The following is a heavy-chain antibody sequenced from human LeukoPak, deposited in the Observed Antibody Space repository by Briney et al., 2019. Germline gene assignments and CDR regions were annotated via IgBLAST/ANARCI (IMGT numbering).Heavy chain of an antibody. Sequence: RTSETLSLTCTVSGGSISSYYWSWIRQPPGKGLEWIGYIYYSGTTNYNPSLKSRVTISVDTSKNQFSLKLSSVTAADTAVYYCVRTFSGSYYYYGMDVWGQGTTVTVSS. CDR1: GGSISSYY. CDR2: IYYSGTT. V-gene: IGHV4-59*01. D-gene: IGHD5-12*01. J-gene: IGHJ6*02. CDR3: VRTFSGSYYYYGMDV.